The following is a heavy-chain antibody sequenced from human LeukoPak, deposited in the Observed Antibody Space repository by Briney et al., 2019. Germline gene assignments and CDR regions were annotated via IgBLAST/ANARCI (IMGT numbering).Heavy chain of an antibody. D-gene: IGHD2-2*01. CDR2: INHSGST. CDR1: GGSFSGYY. V-gene: IGHV4-34*01. CDR3: ARVQVVLVATSIDY. Sequence: PSETLSLTCAVYGGSFSGYYWSWLRQPPGKGLEWIGEINHSGSTNYNPPIKSRGTISVDTSKNQFSLKLSCVTAADPAVYYCARVQVVLVATSIDYCGQGTLVTVSS. J-gene: IGHJ4*02.